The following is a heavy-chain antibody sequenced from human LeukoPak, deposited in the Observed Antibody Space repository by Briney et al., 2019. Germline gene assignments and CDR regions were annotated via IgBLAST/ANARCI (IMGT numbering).Heavy chain of an antibody. CDR3: ARGRGGKYCSGGSCYSYDYYYYYMDV. CDR1: GGTFNNSA. J-gene: IGHJ6*03. V-gene: IGHV1-69*06. D-gene: IGHD2-15*01. Sequence: PQASVKVSCKASGGTFNNSAISWVRQAPGQGLKWMGGIIPIFGTANYAQKFQGRVTITADKSTSTAYMELSSLRSEDTAVYYCARGRGGKYCSGGSCYSYDYYYYYMDVWGKGTTVTVSS. CDR2: IIPIFGTA.